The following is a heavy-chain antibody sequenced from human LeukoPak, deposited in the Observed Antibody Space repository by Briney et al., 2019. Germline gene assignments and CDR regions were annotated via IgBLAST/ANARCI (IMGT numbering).Heavy chain of an antibody. CDR2: ISGDGGST. CDR3: AKLHFWSGYYDY. J-gene: IGHJ4*02. D-gene: IGHD3-3*02. CDR1: GFTFDDYA. Sequence: GGSLRLSCAASGFTFDDYAMHWVRQAPGKGLEWVSLISGDGGSTYYADSVKGRFTISRDNSKNPLYLQMNSLRTEDTALYYCAKLHFWSGYYDYWGQGTLVTVSS. V-gene: IGHV3-43*02.